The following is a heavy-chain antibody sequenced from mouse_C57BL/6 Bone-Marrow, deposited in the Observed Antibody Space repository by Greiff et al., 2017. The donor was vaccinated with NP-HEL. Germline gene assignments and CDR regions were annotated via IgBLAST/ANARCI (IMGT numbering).Heavy chain of an antibody. V-gene: IGHV2-5*01. J-gene: IGHJ2*01. Sequence: VQVVESGPGLVQPSQSLSITCTVSGFSLTSYGVHWVRQTPGKGLEWLGVIWRGGSTDYYAAFMSRLSTTTDNSKSQVFFKMNSQQADDNARYYCAKNRDPYYFDYWGQGTTLTVSS. CDR3: AKNRDPYYFDY. D-gene: IGHD3-3*01. CDR1: GFSLTSYG. CDR2: IWRGGST.